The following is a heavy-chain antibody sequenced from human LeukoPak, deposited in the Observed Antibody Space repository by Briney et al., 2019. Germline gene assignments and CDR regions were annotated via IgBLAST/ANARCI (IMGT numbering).Heavy chain of an antibody. J-gene: IGHJ4*02. V-gene: IGHV4-59*01. CDR3: ARYSGYDYRRRYFDY. D-gene: IGHD5-12*01. CDR2: IYYSGST. Sequence: NPSETLSLTCTVSGVSISSYYLSWIRQPPGKGLEWMGYIYYSGSTNYNPSLKSRVTISVDTSKNQFSLKLSSVTAADTAVYYCARYSGYDYRRRYFDYWGQGTLVTVSS. CDR1: GVSISSYY.